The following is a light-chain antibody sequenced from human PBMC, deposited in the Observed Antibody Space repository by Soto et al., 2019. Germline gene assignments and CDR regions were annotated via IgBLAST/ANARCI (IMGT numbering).Light chain of an antibody. CDR3: QQSYSTPL. CDR1: QSIRSY. Sequence: DIQMTQSPSSLSASVGDRVTITCRASQSIRSYLNWYQQKPGKAPKLLIYAASSLQSGVPSRFSGSGSGTDFTLTISSLQPEDFATYSCQQSYSTPLFGGGTKVEIK. J-gene: IGKJ4*01. CDR2: AAS. V-gene: IGKV1-39*01.